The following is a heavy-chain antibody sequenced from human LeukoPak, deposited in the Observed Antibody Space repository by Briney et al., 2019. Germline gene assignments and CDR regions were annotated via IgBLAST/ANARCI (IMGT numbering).Heavy chain of an antibody. V-gene: IGHV3-30*18. D-gene: IGHD1-1*01. J-gene: IGHJ5*02. CDR1: GFTFSSYG. Sequence: PGGSLRLSCAASGFTFSSYGMHWVRQAPGKGLEWVAVISYDGSNKYYADSVKGRFTISRDNSKNTLYLQMNSLRAEDTAVYYCAKDSPRERTFDPWGQGTLVTVSS. CDR3: AKDSPRERTFDP. CDR2: ISYDGSNK.